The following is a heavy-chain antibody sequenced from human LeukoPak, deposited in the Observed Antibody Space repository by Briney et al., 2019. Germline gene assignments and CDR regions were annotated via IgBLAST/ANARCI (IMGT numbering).Heavy chain of an antibody. CDR3: ARAIAAAGTGGRRVGYYFDY. J-gene: IGHJ4*02. CDR1: GGSISSGSYY. CDR2: IYTSGST. V-gene: IGHV4-61*02. D-gene: IGHD6-13*01. Sequence: SETLSLTCTVSGGSISSGSYYWTWIRQPAGKGLEWIGRIYTSGSTNYNPSLKSRVTISVDTSKNQFSLKLSSVTAADTAVYYCARAIAAAGTGGRRVGYYFDYWGQGTLVTVSS.